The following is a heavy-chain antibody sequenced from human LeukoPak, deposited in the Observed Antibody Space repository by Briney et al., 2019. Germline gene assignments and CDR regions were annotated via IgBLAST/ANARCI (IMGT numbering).Heavy chain of an antibody. CDR2: ISSSGSTI. V-gene: IGHV3-48*03. J-gene: IGHJ4*02. D-gene: IGHD3-16*01. Sequence: GGTLRLSCAVSGFTFSRYEMNWVRQAPGKGLEWVSYISSSGSTIYYADSVRGRFTISRDNAKNSLYLQMNSLRAEDTAVYYCATYVSFDYWGQGTLVTVSS. CDR1: GFTFSRYE. CDR3: ATYVSFDY.